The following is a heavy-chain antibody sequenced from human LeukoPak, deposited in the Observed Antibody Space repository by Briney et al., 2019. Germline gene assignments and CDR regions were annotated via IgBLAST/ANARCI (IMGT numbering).Heavy chain of an antibody. Sequence: PSETLSLTCTVSGGSISSSSYYWGWLRQPPGKGLEWIGGIYYSGSTYYNPSLKSRVTISVDTSKNQFSLKLSSVTAADTAVYYCARLGDYYDFDYWGQGTLVTVSS. CDR3: ARLGDYYDFDY. D-gene: IGHD3-10*01. CDR2: IYYSGST. V-gene: IGHV4-39*01. J-gene: IGHJ4*02. CDR1: GGSISSSSYY.